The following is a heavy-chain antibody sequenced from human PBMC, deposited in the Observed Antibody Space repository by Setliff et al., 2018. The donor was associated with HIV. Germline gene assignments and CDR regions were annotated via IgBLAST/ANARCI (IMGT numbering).Heavy chain of an antibody. CDR2: INHSGST. Sequence: SETLSLTCAVYGASFSGYYWSWIRLPPGKGLEWIGEINHSGSTNYSPSLKSRVTISVDTSKNQFSLKLSSVTAADTAVYYCATAEYDLLTGYYYPFDYWGQGTLVTVSS. V-gene: IGHV4-34*01. CDR3: ATAEYDLLTGYYYPFDY. J-gene: IGHJ4*02. CDR1: GASFSGYY. D-gene: IGHD3-9*01.